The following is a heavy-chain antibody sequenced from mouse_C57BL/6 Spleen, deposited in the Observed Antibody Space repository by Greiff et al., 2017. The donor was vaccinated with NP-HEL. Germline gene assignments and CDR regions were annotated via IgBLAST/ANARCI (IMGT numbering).Heavy chain of an antibody. J-gene: IGHJ3*01. CDR3: TTDVEAY. V-gene: IGHV14-4*01. CDR2: IDPENGDT. Sequence: VQLKESGAELVRPGASVKLSCTASGFNIKDDYMHWVKQRPEQGLEWIGWIDPENGDTEYASKFQGKATITADTSSNTAYLQLSSLTSEDTAVYYWTTDVEAYWGQGTLVTVSA. CDR1: GFNIKDDY.